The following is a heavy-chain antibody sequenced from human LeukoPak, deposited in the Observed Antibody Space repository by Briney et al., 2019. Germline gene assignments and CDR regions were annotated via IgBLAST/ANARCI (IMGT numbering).Heavy chain of an antibody. CDR3: ASVWGSYRDFAY. J-gene: IGHJ4*02. V-gene: IGHV4-34*01. Sequence: PSETLSLTCAVYGGSFSGYYWSWIRQPPGKGLEWIGEINHSGSTNYNPSLKSRVTISVDTSKNQFSLKLSSVTAADTAVYYCASVWGSYRDFAYWGQGTLVTVSS. CDR1: GGSFSGYY. CDR2: INHSGST. D-gene: IGHD3-16*02.